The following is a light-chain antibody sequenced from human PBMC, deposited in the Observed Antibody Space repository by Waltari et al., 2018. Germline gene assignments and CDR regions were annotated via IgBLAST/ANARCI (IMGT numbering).Light chain of an antibody. J-gene: IGLJ2*01. V-gene: IGLV2-11*01. CDR2: DIN. Sequence: QSALTQPRSVSGSPGQSVTISCIGTSGDVGGYNYVSWYQHHSGQAPKLIIYDINKRPSGVPDHFSGSRSVNTASLTISRLQAEDEADYYCSSYAGSDTFVVLGGGTKVTVL. CDR1: SGDVGGYNY. CDR3: SSYAGSDTFVV.